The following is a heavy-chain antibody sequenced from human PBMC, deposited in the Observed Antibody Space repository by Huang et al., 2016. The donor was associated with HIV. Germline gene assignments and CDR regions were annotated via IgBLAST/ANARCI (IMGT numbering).Heavy chain of an antibody. CDR2: ITPIFGTA. Sequence: QVLLVQSGAEVRKPGSSVKVSCTAFGGTFSSYAISWVRQAPGQGLEWMGWITPIFGTANYTQKFQGRVTITVDESTNTGYMELTRLTSEDTAVYYCARTAYSYGFRQGYNWFDPWGQGTPVTVSS. D-gene: IGHD5-18*01. V-gene: IGHV1-69*13. J-gene: IGHJ5*02. CDR3: ARTAYSYGFRQGYNWFDP. CDR1: GGTFSSYA.